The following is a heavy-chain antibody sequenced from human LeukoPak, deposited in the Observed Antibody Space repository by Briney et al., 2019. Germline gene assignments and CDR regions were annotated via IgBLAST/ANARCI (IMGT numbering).Heavy chain of an antibody. V-gene: IGHV4-59*01. CDR3: ARGSVAYYYYMDV. CDR2: IYCSGST. D-gene: IGHD5-12*01. CDR1: GGSISSYY. Sequence: PSETLSLTCTVSGGSISSYYWSWIRQPPGKGLEWIGYIYCSGSTNYNPSLKSRVTISVDTSKNQFSLKLSSVTAADTAVYYCARGSVAYYYYMDVWGKGTTVTVSS. J-gene: IGHJ6*03.